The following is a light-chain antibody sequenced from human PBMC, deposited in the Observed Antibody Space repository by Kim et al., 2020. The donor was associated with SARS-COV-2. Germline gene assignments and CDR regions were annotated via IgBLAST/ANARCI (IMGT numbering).Light chain of an antibody. CDR1: SSDVGYYNS. CDR2: DVS. J-gene: IGLJ1*01. V-gene: IGLV2-14*03. Sequence: GQSTNISGTGTSSDVGYYNSVSCYQHPPGKAPTLIIYDVSERASGVSNRFSGSQSGNTASLAISGLRAEDEADYYCSSHTTSSTYVFGSGTKVTVL. CDR3: SSHTTSSTYV.